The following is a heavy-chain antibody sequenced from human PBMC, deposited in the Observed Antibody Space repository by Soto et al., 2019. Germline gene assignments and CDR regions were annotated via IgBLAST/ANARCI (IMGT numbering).Heavy chain of an antibody. J-gene: IGHJ6*02. Sequence: SSETLSLTCTVSGGSISSSSYYWGWIRQPPGKGLERIGSIYYSGSTYYNPSLKSRVTISVDTSKNQFSLKLSSVTAADTAVYYCARWYSGSYAHYYYGMDVWGQGITVTVSS. CDR2: IYYSGST. D-gene: IGHD1-26*01. CDR3: ARWYSGSYAHYYYGMDV. CDR1: GGSISSSSYY. V-gene: IGHV4-39*01.